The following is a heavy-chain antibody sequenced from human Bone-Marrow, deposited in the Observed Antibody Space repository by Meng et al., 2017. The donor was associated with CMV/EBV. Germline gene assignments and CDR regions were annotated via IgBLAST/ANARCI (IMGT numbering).Heavy chain of an antibody. CDR3: ARDEQEMATIRYYYYGMDV. CDR2: ISYDGSNK. J-gene: IGHJ6*02. D-gene: IGHD5-24*01. CDR1: GFTFSSYA. Sequence: GGSLRLSCAASGFTFSSYAMHWVRQAPGKGLEWVAVISYDGSNKYYADSVKGRFTISRDNSKNTLYLQMNSLRAEDTAVYYCARDEQEMATIRYYYYGMDVWGQGTTVTGSS. V-gene: IGHV3-30-3*01.